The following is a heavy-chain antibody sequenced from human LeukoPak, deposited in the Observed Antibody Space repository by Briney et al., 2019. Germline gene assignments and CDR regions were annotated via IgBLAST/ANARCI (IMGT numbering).Heavy chain of an antibody. V-gene: IGHV5-51*01. Sequence: GGSLQISGQGPGSTFTSYWSGGVRRLPGKGLEGMGIIYPGDADTRYSPSFQGPIPISADKSISTAYLQWSSLKASDTAMYYCARREMATFDAFDIWGQGTMVTVSS. D-gene: IGHD5-24*01. CDR3: ARREMATFDAFDI. J-gene: IGHJ3*02. CDR1: GSTFTSYW. CDR2: IYPGDADT.